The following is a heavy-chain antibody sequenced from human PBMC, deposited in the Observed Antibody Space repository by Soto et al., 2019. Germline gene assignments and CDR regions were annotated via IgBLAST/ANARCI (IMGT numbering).Heavy chain of an antibody. V-gene: IGHV3-7*01. CDR2: IKQDGSEK. D-gene: IGHD2-15*01. CDR1: GFTFSSYW. J-gene: IGHJ5*02. CDR3: ARVLIVVVVAATEFWFDP. Sequence: GGSLRLSCAASGFTFSSYWMSWVRQAPGKGLEWVANIKQDGSEKYYVDSVKGRFTISRDNAKNSLYLQMNSLRAEDTAVYYCARVLIVVVVAATEFWFDPWGQGTLVTVSS.